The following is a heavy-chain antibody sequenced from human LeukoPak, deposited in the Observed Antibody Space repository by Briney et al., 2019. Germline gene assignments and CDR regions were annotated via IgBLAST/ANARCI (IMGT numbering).Heavy chain of an antibody. CDR1: GFTASRNY. Sequence: GGSLRLSCAASGFTASRNYMSWARLAPGKGLEWVSIITSGGSTHYAESVKGRFAISRDNSKNTMYLQMNSLRAEDTAVYYCATRALPGYYYGMDAWGHGTTVTVSS. V-gene: IGHV3-66*01. CDR3: ATRALPGYYYGMDA. J-gene: IGHJ6*02. CDR2: ITSGGST. D-gene: IGHD2-15*01.